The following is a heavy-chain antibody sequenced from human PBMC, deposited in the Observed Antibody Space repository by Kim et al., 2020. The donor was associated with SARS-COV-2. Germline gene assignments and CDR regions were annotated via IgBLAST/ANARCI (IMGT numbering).Heavy chain of an antibody. Sequence: GGSLRLSCAASGFTFDDYGMSWVRQAPGKGLEWVSGINWNGGSTGYADSVKGRFTISRDNAKNSLYLQMNSLRAEDTALYHCARLSGNYYYYGMDVWGQGTTVTVSS. J-gene: IGHJ6*02. CDR3: ARLSGNYYYYGMDV. D-gene: IGHD3-10*01. CDR2: INWNGGST. V-gene: IGHV3-20*01. CDR1: GFTFDDYG.